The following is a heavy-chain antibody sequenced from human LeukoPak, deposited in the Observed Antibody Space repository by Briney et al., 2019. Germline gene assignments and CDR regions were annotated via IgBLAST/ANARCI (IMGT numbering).Heavy chain of an antibody. D-gene: IGHD6-19*01. CDR3: ARDNSSGCHDY. CDR1: GYTFSVYN. J-gene: IGHJ4*02. Sequence: ASVKVSCKASGYTFSVYNMHWVRQAPGQGLEWMGIINPSGGTSYAQKLQGRITMTRDTSISTAYMELSRLRSDDTAVYYCARDNSSGCHDYWGQGTLVTVSS. CDR2: INPSGGT. V-gene: IGHV1-2*02.